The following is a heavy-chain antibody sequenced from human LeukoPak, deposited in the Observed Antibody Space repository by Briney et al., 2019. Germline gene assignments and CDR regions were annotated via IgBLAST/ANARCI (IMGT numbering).Heavy chain of an antibody. CDR3: ATDAGATNY. J-gene: IGHJ4*02. D-gene: IGHD1-26*01. V-gene: IGHV3-21*01. Sequence: PGGSLRLSYAASGFTVSSNSMSWVRQAPGRGLEWVSSISSTSYYIYYADSVKGRFTISRDNAKNSLYLQMNSLRAEDTAVYYCATDAGATNYWGQGTLVTVSS. CDR2: ISSTSYYI. CDR1: GFTVSSNS.